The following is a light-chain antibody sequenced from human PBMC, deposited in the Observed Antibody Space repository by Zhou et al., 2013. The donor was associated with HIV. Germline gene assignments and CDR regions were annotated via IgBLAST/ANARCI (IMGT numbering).Light chain of an antibody. J-gene: IGKJ2*01. Sequence: AIRITQSPSSLSASTGDRVTITCRASQGISSYLAWYQQKPGKAPTLLIYKASNLQSGVPSRFSGSGSGADFTLTINSLQPEDFATYFCQQSYSVPPTFGQGT. V-gene: IGKV1-8*01. CDR3: QQSYSVPPT. CDR2: KAS. CDR1: QGISSY.